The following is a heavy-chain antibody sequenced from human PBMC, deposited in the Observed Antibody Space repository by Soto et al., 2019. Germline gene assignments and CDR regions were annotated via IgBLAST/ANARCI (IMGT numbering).Heavy chain of an antibody. CDR2: VSGSGGSV. CDR3: AKGSVVGADYSYGMDV. D-gene: IGHD2-2*01. V-gene: IGHV3-23*01. Sequence: GGSLRLSCAAAGFTFSSYGMSWVRQAPGKGLEWVSAVSGSGGSVYYADSVRGRFTISRDNSKNTLYLQVNSLRAEDTAIYYCAKGSVVGADYSYGMDVWGQGTTVTVSS. CDR1: GFTFSSYG. J-gene: IGHJ6*02.